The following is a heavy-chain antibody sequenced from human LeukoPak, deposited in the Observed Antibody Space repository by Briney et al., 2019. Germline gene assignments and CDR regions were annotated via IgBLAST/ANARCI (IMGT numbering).Heavy chain of an antibody. Sequence: GGSLRLSCAASAFMFSRYSMNWVRQAPGKGLEWVSYISSSSSTIYYADSVKGRFTISRDNGKNSLYLQMNSLRAEDTAVYYCAELGITMIGGVWGKGTTVTISS. CDR3: AELGITMIGGV. CDR2: ISSSSSTI. V-gene: IGHV3-48*01. J-gene: IGHJ6*04. CDR1: AFMFSRYS. D-gene: IGHD3-10*02.